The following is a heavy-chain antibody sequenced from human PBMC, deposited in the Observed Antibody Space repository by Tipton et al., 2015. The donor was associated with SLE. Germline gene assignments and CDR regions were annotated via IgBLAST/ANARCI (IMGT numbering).Heavy chain of an antibody. CDR2: IYYSGST. V-gene: IGHV4-39*07. Sequence: TLSLTCTVSGGSISSSSYYWGWIRQPPGKGLGWIGSIYYSGSTYYNPSLKSRVTISVDTSKNQFSLKLSSVTAADTAVYYCARRRYGDFLLPDAFDIWGQGTMVTVSS. CDR3: ARRRYGDFLLPDAFDI. CDR1: GGSISSSSYY. D-gene: IGHD4-17*01. J-gene: IGHJ3*02.